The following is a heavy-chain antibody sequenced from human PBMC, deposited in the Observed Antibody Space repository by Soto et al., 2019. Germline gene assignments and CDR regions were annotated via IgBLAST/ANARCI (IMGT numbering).Heavy chain of an antibody. Sequence: EVQLLESGGGLVQPGGSLRLSCAASGFTFSSYAMSWLRQAPGKGLEWVSAISGSGGSTYYADSVKGRFTISRDNSKNTLYLQMNSLRAEDTAVYYCAKDLRGPMTIETYYFDYWGQGTLVTVSS. J-gene: IGHJ4*02. CDR1: GFTFSSYA. CDR2: ISGSGGST. D-gene: IGHD3-10*01. V-gene: IGHV3-23*01. CDR3: AKDLRGPMTIETYYFDY.